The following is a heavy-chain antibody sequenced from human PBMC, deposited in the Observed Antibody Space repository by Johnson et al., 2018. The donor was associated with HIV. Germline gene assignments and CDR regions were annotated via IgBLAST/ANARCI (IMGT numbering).Heavy chain of an antibody. Sequence: VQLVESGGGVVQPGKSLRLSCAASGFTFSSYGMHWVRQAPGKGLEWVAFIRYDGSNKYYADSVTGRFTISRDNAKNSLHLQMNSLRAGDTAVYYCARSPGWHAFDIWGQGTLVTVSS. CDR3: ARSPGWHAFDI. CDR2: IRYDGSNK. D-gene: IGHD2-15*01. J-gene: IGHJ3*02. V-gene: IGHV3-33*01. CDR1: GFTFSSYG.